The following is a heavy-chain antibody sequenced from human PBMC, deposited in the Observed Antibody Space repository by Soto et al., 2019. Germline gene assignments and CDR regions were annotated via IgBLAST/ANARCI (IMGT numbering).Heavy chain of an antibody. J-gene: IGHJ4*02. CDR3: AHLTYYNFLSGYVPGY. CDR1: GFSLSTSGVA. CDR2: IYWDDDK. D-gene: IGHD3-3*01. Sequence: QITLKEAGPTLVKPTQPLTLTCTFSGFSLSTSGVAVGWVRQPPGKGLEWLELIYWDDDKRYSPSLKSSLTITNDTSKDQVVLTMTNMDPVDTATYYSAHLTYYNFLSGYVPGYWGQGTLVTVSS. V-gene: IGHV2-5*02.